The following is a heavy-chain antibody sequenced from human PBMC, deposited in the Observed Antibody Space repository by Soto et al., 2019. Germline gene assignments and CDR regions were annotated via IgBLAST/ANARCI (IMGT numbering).Heavy chain of an antibody. J-gene: IGHJ4*02. V-gene: IGHV3-53*01. D-gene: IGHD6-19*01. CDR3: ARAPLAVADRVDY. CDR2: LYSDGST. Sequence: GGSLRLSCAASGFTVSKNYMSLVRQAPGKGLEWVSVLYSDGSTRYAGSVKGRFTISRDISKNTLYLQMNSLRAEDTAVYYCARAPLAVADRVDYWGQGTLVTVSS. CDR1: GFTVSKNY.